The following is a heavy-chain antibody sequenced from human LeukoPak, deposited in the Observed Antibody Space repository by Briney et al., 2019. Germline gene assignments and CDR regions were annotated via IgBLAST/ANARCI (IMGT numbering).Heavy chain of an antibody. Sequence: GESLKSSCKGSGYSFTSYWIGWVRQMPGKGREWMGIIYPGDSGTRYSPSFQGQVTISADKSISTAYLQWSSLKASDTAMYYCARHVVVGATSWFDPWGQGTLVTVSS. CDR1: GYSFTSYW. D-gene: IGHD2-15*01. J-gene: IGHJ5*02. CDR2: IYPGDSGT. V-gene: IGHV5-51*01. CDR3: ARHVVVGATSWFDP.